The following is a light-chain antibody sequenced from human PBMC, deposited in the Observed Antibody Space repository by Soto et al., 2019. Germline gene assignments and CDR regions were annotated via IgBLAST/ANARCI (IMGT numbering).Light chain of an antibody. J-gene: IGKJ5*01. Sequence: EIVMTQSPATLSVSPGERATLSCRASQSVSSNLAWYQQKPGQAPRLLIYGASTRATGIPARFSGSGSGTEYTLTISSLQSEEFAVYYCQQYNNWPPNFGQGTRLEIK. V-gene: IGKV3-15*01. CDR1: QSVSSN. CDR3: QQYNNWPPN. CDR2: GAS.